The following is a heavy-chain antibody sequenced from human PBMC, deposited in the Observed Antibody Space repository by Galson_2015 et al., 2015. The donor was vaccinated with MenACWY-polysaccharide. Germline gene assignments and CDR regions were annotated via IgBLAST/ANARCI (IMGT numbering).Heavy chain of an antibody. Sequence: SVKVSCKVSGNTLTELSMHWVRQAPGKGLEWVGSFDPEASATMYAQTFQGRVTLTEDTSTDTAYLELSSLRSEDTAVYYCATPGPDHYNFGGYDALDIWGQGTLVIVSS. J-gene: IGHJ3*02. CDR2: FDPEASAT. D-gene: IGHD1-20*01. V-gene: IGHV1-24*01. CDR3: ATPGPDHYNFGGYDALDI. CDR1: GNTLTELS.